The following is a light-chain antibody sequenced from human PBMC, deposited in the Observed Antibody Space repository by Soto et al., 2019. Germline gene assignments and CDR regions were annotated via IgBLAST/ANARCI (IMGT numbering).Light chain of an antibody. CDR2: ATS. CDR3: QQYDDWRLLT. V-gene: IGKV3-15*01. Sequence: VMTQSPATLSVSPGDRATLSCRASQSVNSHLAWYQQKPGQAPRLLIYATSTRASGVPARFSGSGSGTEFTLTISSLQSEDSAIYYCQQYDDWRLLTFGGGTKVEI. J-gene: IGKJ4*01. CDR1: QSVNSH.